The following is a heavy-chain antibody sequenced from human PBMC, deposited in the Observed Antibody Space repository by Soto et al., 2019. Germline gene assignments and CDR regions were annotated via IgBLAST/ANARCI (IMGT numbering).Heavy chain of an antibody. CDR2: IYYSGST. CDR3: ARDLGGEVGIDV. D-gene: IGHD2-21*01. J-gene: IGHJ6*02. V-gene: IGHV4-31*03. CDR1: GGSISSGGYY. Sequence: PSETLSLTCTVSGGSISSGGYYWSWIRQHPGKGLEWIGYIYYSGSTYYNPSLKSRVTISVDTSKNQFSLELSSVTAADTTVYYCARDLGGEVGIDVWGQGTTVTVSS.